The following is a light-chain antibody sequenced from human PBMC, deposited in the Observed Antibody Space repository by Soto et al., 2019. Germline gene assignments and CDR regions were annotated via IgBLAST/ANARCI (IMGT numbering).Light chain of an antibody. CDR1: QNIHSY. CDR2: GVS. V-gene: IGKV1-39*01. Sequence: DIQMTQSPSSLSASVGDRVTITCRASQNIHSYLNCYKQTPGKPPELLIFGVSNLESGVPSRFSGSGSGTDFTLTISSLQREDFASYYCQQSFTTPLTFGGGTKVEIK. J-gene: IGKJ4*01. CDR3: QQSFTTPLT.